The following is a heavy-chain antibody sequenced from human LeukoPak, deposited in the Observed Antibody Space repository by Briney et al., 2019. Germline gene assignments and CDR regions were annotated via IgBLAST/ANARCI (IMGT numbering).Heavy chain of an antibody. Sequence: SVKVSCKASGGTFSSYAISWVRQAPGQGLEWMGRIIPIFGTANYAQKFQGRVTITTDESTSTAYMELSSLRSEDTAVYYCARYSDAYAGARWFDHWGQGTLVTVSS. J-gene: IGHJ5*02. D-gene: IGHD2-21*01. CDR2: IIPIFGTA. CDR3: ARYSDAYAGARWFDH. CDR1: GGTFSSYA. V-gene: IGHV1-69*05.